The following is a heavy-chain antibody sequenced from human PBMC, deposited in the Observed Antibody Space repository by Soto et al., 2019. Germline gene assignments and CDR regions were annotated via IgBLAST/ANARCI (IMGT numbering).Heavy chain of an antibody. CDR1: GFTFSSYA. Sequence: EVQLLESGGGLVQTGGSLRLSCAASGFTFSSYAMSWVRQAPGKGLEWVSAISGSGGSTYYADDVKGRFTISRDNSKNTLYLQLNSLRAEDTAVYYCANIRGDYDSGWGQGTLVTVSS. J-gene: IGHJ4*02. V-gene: IGHV3-23*01. D-gene: IGHD4-17*01. CDR3: ANIRGDYDSG. CDR2: ISGSGGST.